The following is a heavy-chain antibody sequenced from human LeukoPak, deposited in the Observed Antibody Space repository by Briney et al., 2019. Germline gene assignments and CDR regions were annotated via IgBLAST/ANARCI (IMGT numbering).Heavy chain of an antibody. CDR1: GYTFTSYD. J-gene: IGHJ6*03. V-gene: IGHV1-8*01. CDR2: MNPNSGNT. CDR3: ARAVYSYGYDEGLLYYYYMDV. D-gene: IGHD5-18*01. Sequence: ASVKVSCKASGYTFTSYDINWVRQATGQGLEWMGWMNPNSGNTGYAQKFQGRVTMTRNTSISTAYMELSSLRSEDTAAYYCARAVYSYGYDEGLLYYYYMDVWGKGTTVTISS.